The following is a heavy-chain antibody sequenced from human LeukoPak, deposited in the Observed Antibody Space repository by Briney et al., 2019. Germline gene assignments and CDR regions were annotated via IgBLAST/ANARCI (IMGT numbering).Heavy chain of an antibody. V-gene: IGHV3-30*02. CDR2: IRYDGSNK. D-gene: IGHD2-15*01. CDR1: GFTFSSYG. J-gene: IGHJ4*02. CDR3: AKDSTHFRVWDEYGSGGFYY. Sequence: PGGSLRLSCAASGFTFSSYGMHWVRQAPGKGPEWVAVIRYDGSNKYYADSVKARFTISRDNSKNTLYLQMNSLRAEDTAVYYCAKDSTHFRVWDEYGSGGFYYWGQGTLVTVSS.